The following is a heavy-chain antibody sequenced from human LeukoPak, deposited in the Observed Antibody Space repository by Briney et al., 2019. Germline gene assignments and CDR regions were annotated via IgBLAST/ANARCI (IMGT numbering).Heavy chain of an antibody. V-gene: IGHV1-69*02. J-gene: IGHJ6*03. D-gene: IGHD6-6*01. Sequence: ASVKVSCKASGGTFSSYTISWVRQAPGQGLEWMGRIIPILGIANYAQKFQGRVTITADKSTSTAYMELSSLRSKDTAVYYCARVSDSSSDDYYYYMDVWGKGTTVTVSS. CDR1: GGTFSSYT. CDR3: ARVSDSSSDDYYYYMDV. CDR2: IIPILGIA.